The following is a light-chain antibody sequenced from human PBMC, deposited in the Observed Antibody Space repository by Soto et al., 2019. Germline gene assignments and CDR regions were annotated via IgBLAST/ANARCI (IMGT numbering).Light chain of an antibody. CDR3: SSYSSTPNLQ. J-gene: IGLJ2*01. Sequence: QSALTQPPSASGSPGQSVTISCAGTSSDVGGYNYVSWYQQHPGRAPKLIIFEVTKRPSGVPDRFSGSKSGNTASLTVSGLQAEDEADYYCSSYSSTPNLQFGGGTKVTVL. V-gene: IGLV2-8*01. CDR1: SSDVGGYNY. CDR2: EVT.